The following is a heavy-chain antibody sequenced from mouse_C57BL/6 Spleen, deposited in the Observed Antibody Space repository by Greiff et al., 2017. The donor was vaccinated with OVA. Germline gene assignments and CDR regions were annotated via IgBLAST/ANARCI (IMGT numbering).Heavy chain of an antibody. J-gene: IGHJ1*03. V-gene: IGHV1-26*01. CDR1: GYTFTDYY. D-gene: IGHD1-1*01. CDR3: ARPIYCYGSSWYFDV. Sequence: EVQLQQSGPELAKPGASVKISCKASGYTFTDYYMNWVKQSHGKSLEWIGDINPNNGGTSYNQKFKGKATLTVDKSSSTAYMELRILTSEDSAVYYCARPIYCYGSSWYFDVWGTGTTVTVSS. CDR2: INPNNGGT.